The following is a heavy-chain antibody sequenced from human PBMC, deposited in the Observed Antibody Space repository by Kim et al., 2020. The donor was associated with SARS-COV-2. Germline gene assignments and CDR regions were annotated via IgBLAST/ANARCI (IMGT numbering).Heavy chain of an antibody. Sequence: SETLSLTCAVYGGSFSGYYWSWIRQPPGKGLEWIGEINHSGSTNYNPSLKSRVTISVDTSKNQFSLKLSSVTAADTAVYYCARFGMMRVRGVIISYYGMDVWGQGTTVTVSS. CDR2: INHSGST. D-gene: IGHD3-10*01. CDR3: ARFGMMRVRGVIISYYGMDV. V-gene: IGHV4-34*01. CDR1: GGSFSGYY. J-gene: IGHJ6*02.